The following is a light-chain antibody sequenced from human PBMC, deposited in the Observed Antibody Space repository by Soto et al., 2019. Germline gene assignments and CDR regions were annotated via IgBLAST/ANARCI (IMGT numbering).Light chain of an antibody. CDR2: AAS. CDR1: QGISNY. Sequence: DIQMTQSPSTLSASVGDRFTITCRASQGISNYLAWYQQRPXKAPKLLXXAASTLQTGVPSRFSGSGSGTEFTLTISSLQHDDFATYHCQQLTSYPRSTFGQGTRLEIK. J-gene: IGKJ5*01. V-gene: IGKV1-9*01. CDR3: QQLTSYPRST.